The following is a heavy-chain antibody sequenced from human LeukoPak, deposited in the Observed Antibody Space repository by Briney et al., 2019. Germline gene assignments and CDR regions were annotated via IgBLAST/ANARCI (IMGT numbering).Heavy chain of an antibody. CDR3: AKDQEETTDIVATLFDY. CDR2: IWYGGSNK. CDR1: GFTFSSYG. V-gene: IGHV3-30*02. D-gene: IGHD5-12*01. Sequence: GGSLRLSCAASGFTFSSYGMHWVRQAPGKGLEWVAVIWYGGSNKYYADSVKGRFTISRDNSKNTLYLQMNSLRAEDTAVYYCAKDQEETTDIVATLFDYWGQGTLVTVSS. J-gene: IGHJ4*02.